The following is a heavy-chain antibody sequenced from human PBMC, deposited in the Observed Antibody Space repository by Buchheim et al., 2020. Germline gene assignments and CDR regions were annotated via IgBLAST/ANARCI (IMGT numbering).Heavy chain of an antibody. V-gene: IGHV3-74*01. Sequence: EVQLVESGGGLVQPGGSLRLSCAASGFIFSNYWMHWVRQAPGKGLVWVSLIYCDGTNTNYADSVKGRITISRDNAKNTLYRRVNSLGAEDTAVYYCARGGGSGKLDYWGQG. D-gene: IGHD5-12*01. CDR3: ARGGGSGKLDY. CDR1: GFIFSNYW. J-gene: IGHJ4*02. CDR2: IYCDGTNT.